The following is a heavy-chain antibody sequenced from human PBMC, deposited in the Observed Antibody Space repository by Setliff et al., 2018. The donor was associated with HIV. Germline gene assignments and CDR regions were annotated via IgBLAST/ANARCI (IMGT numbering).Heavy chain of an antibody. D-gene: IGHD3-10*01. Sequence: QTGGSLRLSCVASGFTFSAYGMHWVRQVPGMGPVWVSNIKGDGSVTRYADSVTGRFVISRDNTKNTLYLEMHSLTSEDTAVYYCARGWRVVFGVREGNGAFDIWGQGTLVTVS. V-gene: IGHV3-74*01. J-gene: IGHJ3*02. CDR3: ARGWRVVFGVREGNGAFDI. CDR1: GFTFSAYG. CDR2: IKGDGSVT.